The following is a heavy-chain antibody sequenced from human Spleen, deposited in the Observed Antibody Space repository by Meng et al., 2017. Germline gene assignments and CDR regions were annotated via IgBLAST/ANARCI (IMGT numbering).Heavy chain of an antibody. V-gene: IGHV4-59*01. J-gene: IGHJ4*02. CDR3: ARGGDLVGATTSFDY. Sequence: GSLRLSCTVSGGSMSSYSWSWIRQPPGKGLEWIGYIYYSGSTNYNPSLKSRVTISVDTSKNQFSLKLSSVTAADTAVYYCARGGDLVGATTSFDYWGQGTLVTVSS. D-gene: IGHD1-26*01. CDR2: IYYSGST. CDR1: GGSMSSYS.